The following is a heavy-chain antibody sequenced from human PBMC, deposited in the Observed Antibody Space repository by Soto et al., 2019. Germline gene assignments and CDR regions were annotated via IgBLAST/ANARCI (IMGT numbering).Heavy chain of an antibody. CDR2: INPSGGST. V-gene: IGHV1-46*01. D-gene: IGHD3-22*01. CDR1: GYTFTSYY. J-gene: IGHJ6*02. CDR3: ARGFRYYYDSSGYYSTSYYYYGMDV. Sequence: ASVKVSCKAPGYTFTSYYMHWVRQAPGQGLEWMGIINPSGGSTSYAQKFQGRVTMTRDTSTSTVYMELSSLRSEDTAVYYCARGFRYYYDSSGYYSTSYYYYGMDVWGQRTTVTVSS.